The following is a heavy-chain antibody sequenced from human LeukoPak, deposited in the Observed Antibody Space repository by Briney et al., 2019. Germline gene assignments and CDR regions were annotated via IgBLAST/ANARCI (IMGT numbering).Heavy chain of an antibody. D-gene: IGHD3-22*01. J-gene: IGHJ4*02. CDR2: IGRSSIDK. V-gene: IGHV3-21*01. Sequence: GGSLRLSCAASGFTFNTFTMNWVRQAPGKGLEWVSSIGRSSIDKYYADSVRGRFTISRDNAKNSLYVQMSSLRAEDTAVYYCVRGDSRELWGQGTLVTVSS. CDR3: VRGDSREL. CDR1: GFTFNTFT.